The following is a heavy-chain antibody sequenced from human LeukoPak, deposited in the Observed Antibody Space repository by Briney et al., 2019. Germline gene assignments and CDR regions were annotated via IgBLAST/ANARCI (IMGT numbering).Heavy chain of an antibody. J-gene: IGHJ4*02. CDR1: GGSFSGYY. CDR2: INHSGST. D-gene: IGHD6-13*01. Sequence: SETLSLTCAVYGGSFSGYYWSWIRQPPGKGLEWIGEINHSGSTNYNPSLKSRVTISVDKSKNQFSLKLSSVTAADTAVYYCASLIAAAGGYYFDYWGQGTLVTVSS. CDR3: ASLIAAAGGYYFDY. V-gene: IGHV4-34*01.